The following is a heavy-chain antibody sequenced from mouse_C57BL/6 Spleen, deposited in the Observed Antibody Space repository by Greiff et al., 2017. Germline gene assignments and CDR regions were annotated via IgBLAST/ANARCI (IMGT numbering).Heavy chain of an antibody. CDR2: IWRGGST. CDR1: GFSLTSYG. Sequence: QVQLKQSGPGLVQPSQCLSITCTVSGFSLTSYGVHWVRQSPGKGLEWLGVIWRGGSTNYNAAFMSRLSITKDNSKSQVFFKMNSLQADDTAIYYCAKTYYGNYEEGYYAMDYWGQGTSVTVSS. V-gene: IGHV2-5*01. J-gene: IGHJ4*01. CDR3: AKTYYGNYEEGYYAMDY. D-gene: IGHD2-10*01.